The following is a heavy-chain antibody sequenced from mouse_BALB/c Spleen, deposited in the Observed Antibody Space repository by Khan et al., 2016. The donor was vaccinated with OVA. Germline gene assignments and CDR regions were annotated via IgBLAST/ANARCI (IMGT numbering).Heavy chain of an antibody. CDR1: GDSITSGY. V-gene: IGHV3-8*02. J-gene: IGHJ3*01. CDR3: ARSTYKYAFVY. Sequence: EVKLEVSGPSLVKPSQTLSLTCSVTGDSITSGYWNWIRKFLGNKLEYMGYMIYNGHTYYNPSLQSQISITRHTSKNQYYLQLNSVTTEDTATYYCARSTYKYAFVYWGQGTLVSVSA. CDR2: MIYNGHT. D-gene: IGHD1-3*01.